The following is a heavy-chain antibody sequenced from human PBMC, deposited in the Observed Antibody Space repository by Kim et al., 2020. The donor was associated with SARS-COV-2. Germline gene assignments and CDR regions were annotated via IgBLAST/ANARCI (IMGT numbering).Heavy chain of an antibody. CDR3: ARGFFRDGCDV. D-gene: IGHD3-10*01. Sequence: GGSLRLSCAVSRFTFNNYWINWVRHAPGKGLVWVSRISRDGSITNYADSVNGRFTMSRDNAENTLYLQMNSLRAEDTAVYYCARGFFRDGCDVWGQRTTVTVSS. V-gene: IGHV3-74*01. CDR2: ISRDGSIT. CDR1: RFTFNNYW. J-gene: IGHJ6*02.